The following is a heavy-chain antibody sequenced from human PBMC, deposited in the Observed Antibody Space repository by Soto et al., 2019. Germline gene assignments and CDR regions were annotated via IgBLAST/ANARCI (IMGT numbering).Heavy chain of an antibody. J-gene: IGHJ4*02. V-gene: IGHV6-1*01. CDR2: TCYRSKWYS. Sequence: PSQTLSLTCAISGDSVSSTSAAWSWIRQSPSRGLEWLGRTCYRSKWYSDYAVSVKSRITINPDTSKNQFSLQLNSVTPEDTAVYYCARGSYYSGWVWGQGTLVTVSS. CDR1: GDSVSSTSAA. CDR3: ARGSYYSGWV. D-gene: IGHD6-19*01.